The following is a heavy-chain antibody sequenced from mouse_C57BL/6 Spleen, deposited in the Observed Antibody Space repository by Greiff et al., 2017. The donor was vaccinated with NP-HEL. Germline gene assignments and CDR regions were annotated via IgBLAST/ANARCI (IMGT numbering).Heavy chain of an antibody. CDR2: IYPGDGDT. CDR3: ARARSDYGQPYVYY. D-gene: IGHD1-1*02. Sequence: VQLQQSGAELVTPGASVKISCKASGYAFSSYWMNWVKQRPGKGLEWIGQIYPGDGDTNYNGKFKGKATLTADKSSSTAYMQLSSLTSEDSAVYFCARARSDYGQPYVYYWGQGTTLTVSS. J-gene: IGHJ2*01. CDR1: GYAFSSYW. V-gene: IGHV1-80*01.